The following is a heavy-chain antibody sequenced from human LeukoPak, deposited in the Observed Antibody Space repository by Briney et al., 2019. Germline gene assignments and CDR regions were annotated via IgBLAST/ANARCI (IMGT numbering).Heavy chain of an antibody. Sequence: SVKVSCKASGSTFSSYAISWVRQAPGQPLEWLGGIIPIFGTANYAQKFQGRVTITTDESTSTAYMELSSLRSEDTAVYYCARDRYCSSTSCYHWFDPWGQGTLVTVSS. V-gene: IGHV1-69*05. J-gene: IGHJ5*02. CDR1: GSTFSSYA. D-gene: IGHD2-2*01. CDR3: ARDRYCSSTSCYHWFDP. CDR2: IIPIFGTA.